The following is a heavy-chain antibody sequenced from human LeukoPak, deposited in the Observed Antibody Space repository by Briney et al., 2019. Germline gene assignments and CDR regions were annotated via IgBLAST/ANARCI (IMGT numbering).Heavy chain of an antibody. V-gene: IGHV3-15*01. J-gene: IGHJ4*02. Sequence: GSLRLSCAASGFTFSNAWMSWVRQAPGKGLEWVGRIKSKTDGGTTDYAAPVKGRFTISRDDSKNTLYLQMNSLKTEDTAVYCCTTDMGVVPAAIRREDPGAWGQGTLVTVSS. CDR1: GFTFSNAW. CDR2: IKSKTDGGTT. CDR3: TTDMGVVPAAIRREDPGA. D-gene: IGHD2-2*02.